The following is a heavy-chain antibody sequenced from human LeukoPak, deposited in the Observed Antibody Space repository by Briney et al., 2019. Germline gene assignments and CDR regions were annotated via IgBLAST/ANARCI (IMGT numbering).Heavy chain of an antibody. CDR3: ARATRRGGATLTH. CDR2: INHSGST. J-gene: IGHJ4*02. CDR1: GGSFSGYY. D-gene: IGHD1-26*01. Sequence: SETLSLTCAVYGGSFSGYYCSWIRQPPGKGLEWIGEINHSGSTNYNPSLKSRVTISVDTSKNQFSLKLSSVTAADTAVYYCARATRRGGATLTHWGQGTLVTVSS. V-gene: IGHV4-34*01.